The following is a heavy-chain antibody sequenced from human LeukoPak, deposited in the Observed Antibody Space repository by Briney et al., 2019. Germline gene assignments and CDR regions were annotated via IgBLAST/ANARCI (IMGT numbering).Heavy chain of an antibody. CDR3: AKAQGYCSSTSCYAIWRFDY. Sequence: SETLSLTCTVSGGCISSYYWSWIRQPPGKGLEWIGYIYYSGSTNYNPSLKSHVTISVDTSKNQFSLKLSSVTAADTAVYYCAKAQGYCSSTSCYAIWRFDYWGQGTLVTVSS. J-gene: IGHJ4*02. CDR2: IYYSGST. D-gene: IGHD2-2*01. V-gene: IGHV4-59*01. CDR1: GGCISSYY.